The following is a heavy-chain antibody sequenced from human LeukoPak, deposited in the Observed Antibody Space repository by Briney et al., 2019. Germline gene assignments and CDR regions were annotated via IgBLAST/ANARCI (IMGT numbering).Heavy chain of an antibody. J-gene: IGHJ5*02. D-gene: IGHD3-16*01. CDR2: INPNSGGT. CDR1: GYTFTGFS. Sequence: WASVKGSCTSSGYTFTGFSIHFVRQAPGHCLEWIGWINPNSGGTNYAQKFQGRVTMTRDTSISTAYMELSRLRSDDTAVYYCASSVTWDNWFDPWGQGTLVTVSS. CDR3: ASSVTWDNWFDP. V-gene: IGHV1-2*02.